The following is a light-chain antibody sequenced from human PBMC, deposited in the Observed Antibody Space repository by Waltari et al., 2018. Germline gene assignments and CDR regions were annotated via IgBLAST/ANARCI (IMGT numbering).Light chain of an antibody. CDR1: QSISSN. Sequence: EIVMTQSPATLSVSPGERATLSCMASQSISSNVAWYQQKPGQAPRLLIYGASTRATGIPARFSGSGSGTEFTLTISSLQSEDFAVYYCQQYNDWPRTFGQGTKVEIK. CDR2: GAS. J-gene: IGKJ1*01. V-gene: IGKV3-15*01. CDR3: QQYNDWPRT.